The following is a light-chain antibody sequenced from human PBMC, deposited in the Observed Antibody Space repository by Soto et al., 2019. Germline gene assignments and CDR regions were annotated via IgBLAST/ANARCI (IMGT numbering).Light chain of an antibody. J-gene: IGLJ2*01. CDR1: SSDVGSYNR. Sequence: QSALTQPPSVSGSPGQSVTISCTGTSSDVGSYNRVSWYQQPPGTAPKLMIYEVSNRPSGVPDRFSGSKSGNTASLTISGLQAEDDADYYCILYTSSSTVVFGGGTKLTVL. CDR3: ILYTSSSTVV. V-gene: IGLV2-18*01. CDR2: EVS.